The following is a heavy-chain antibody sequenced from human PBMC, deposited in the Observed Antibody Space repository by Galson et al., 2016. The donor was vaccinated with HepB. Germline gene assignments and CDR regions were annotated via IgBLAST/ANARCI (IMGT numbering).Heavy chain of an antibody. D-gene: IGHD4-11*01. V-gene: IGHV3-30-3*01. CDR3: AKGDYSNYPVSFDY. Sequence: SLRLSCAGSGFTFSSYAVHWVRQPPGKGLEWVAAISYDGDNEYYADSLKGRYTISRDNSKNTLYLQMNSLRAEDTAVYYCAKGDYSNYPVSFDYWGQGTLVTVSS. CDR1: GFTFSSYA. J-gene: IGHJ4*02. CDR2: ISYDGDNE.